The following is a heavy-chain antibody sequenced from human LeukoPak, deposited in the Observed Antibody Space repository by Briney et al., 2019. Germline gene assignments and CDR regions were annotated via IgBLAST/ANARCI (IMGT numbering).Heavy chain of an antibody. CDR3: ARAYSGYDPFDY. V-gene: IGHV3-23*01. D-gene: IGHD5-12*01. CDR1: GFTFSSYA. CDR2: IGGSGGRT. J-gene: IGHJ4*02. Sequence: GGSLRLSCAVSGFTFSSYAMSWVRQAPGKGLEWVSGIGGSGGRTYYADSVKGRFTISRDNSKNTLYLQMNSLRAEDTAVYYCARAYSGYDPFDYWGQGTLVTVSS.